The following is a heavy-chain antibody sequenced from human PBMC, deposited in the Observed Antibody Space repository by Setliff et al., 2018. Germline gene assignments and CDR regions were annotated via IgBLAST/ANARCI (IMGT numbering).Heavy chain of an antibody. Sequence: PGGSLRLSCAAYGFTFSNAWMNWVRQAPGKGLEWVGRIKSIADGGTTDYAAPLKGRFTISRDDSKNTLHLQMKSLKTEDTAVYYCTTERGSGIYIYGVDVWGQGTTVTVSS. CDR3: TTERGSGIYIYGVDV. CDR2: IKSIADGGTT. J-gene: IGHJ6*02. V-gene: IGHV3-15*01. CDR1: GFTFSNAW. D-gene: IGHD3-10*01.